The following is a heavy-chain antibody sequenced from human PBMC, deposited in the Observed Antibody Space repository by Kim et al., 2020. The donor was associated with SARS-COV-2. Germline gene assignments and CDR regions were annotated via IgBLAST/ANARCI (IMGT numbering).Heavy chain of an antibody. J-gene: IGHJ3*02. Sequence: PKSRVTISVDTSKNQFSLKLSSVTAADTAVYYCARDGTVVVPYRSGLDIWGQGTMVTVSS. V-gene: IGHV4-31*02. CDR3: ARDGTVVVPYRSGLDI. D-gene: IGHD2-2*01.